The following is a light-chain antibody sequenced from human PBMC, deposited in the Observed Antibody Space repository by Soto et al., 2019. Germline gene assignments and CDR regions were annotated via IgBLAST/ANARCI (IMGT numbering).Light chain of an antibody. Sequence: QSALTQPASVSGSPGQSITISCTGTSSDVGGYNYVSWHRQHPGKAPKLMIYDVSNRPSGVSNRFSGSKSGNTASLTISGLQADDETDYYSSSYTRSSTYAFGTGTKVTVL. CDR2: DVS. CDR3: SSYTRSSTYA. V-gene: IGLV2-14*01. CDR1: SSDVGGYNY. J-gene: IGLJ1*01.